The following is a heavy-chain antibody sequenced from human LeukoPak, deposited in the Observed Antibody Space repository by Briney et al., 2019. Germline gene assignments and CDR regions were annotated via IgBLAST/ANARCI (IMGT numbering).Heavy chain of an antibody. CDR3: ARIWGYDDSQPIDY. D-gene: IGHD3-16*01. CDR1: GYTFTSYD. Sequence: ASVKVSCKASGYTFTSYDINWVRQATGQGLEWMGWMNPNSGNTGYAQKFQGRVTMTRNTSISTAYMELSSLRSEDTAVYYCARIWGYDDSQPIDYWGQGTLVTVSS. CDR2: MNPNSGNT. J-gene: IGHJ4*02. V-gene: IGHV1-8*01.